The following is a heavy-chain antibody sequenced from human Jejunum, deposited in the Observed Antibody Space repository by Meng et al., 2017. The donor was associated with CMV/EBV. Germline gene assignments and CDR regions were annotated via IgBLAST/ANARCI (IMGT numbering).Heavy chain of an antibody. CDR3: ARDLQLST. CDR1: GFPFRSYS. CDR2: ITSSSGTI. J-gene: IGHJ5*02. V-gene: IGHV3-48*04. D-gene: IGHD5-18*01. Sequence: LSCAASGFPFRSYSMDWVRPAPGKGLEWVSSITSSSGTIYYADSVKGRFTIFRDNAKNSLHLQMNSLRADDTAVYYCARDLQLSTWGQGTRVTVSS.